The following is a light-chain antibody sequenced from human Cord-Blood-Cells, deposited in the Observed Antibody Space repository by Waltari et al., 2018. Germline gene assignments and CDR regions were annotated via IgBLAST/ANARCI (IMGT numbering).Light chain of an antibody. CDR1: SSDVGSYNL. CDR3: CSYAGSSTLV. V-gene: IGLV2-23*01. CDR2: EGI. J-gene: IGLJ3*02. Sequence: QSALTQPASVSGSPGQSITISCTGTSSDVGSYNLVSWYQQHPGKAPKLMIYEGIKRPSGVSKRFSGSKSGNTASLTISGLQAEDEAYYYCCSYAGSSTLVFGGGTKLTVL.